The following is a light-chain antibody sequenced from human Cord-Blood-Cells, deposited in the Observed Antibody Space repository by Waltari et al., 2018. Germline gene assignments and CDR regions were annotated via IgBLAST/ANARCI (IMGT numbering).Light chain of an antibody. CDR3: QQRSNWPPMYT. Sequence: EIVLTQSPATLSLSPGERATLSCRASQSVSSYLAWYQQKPDQAPRLLIYDASNRATGIPARFSGSGSGTDFILTISSLEPEDFAVYYCQQRSNWPPMYTFGQGTKLEIK. CDR1: QSVSSY. J-gene: IGKJ2*01. CDR2: DAS. V-gene: IGKV3-11*01.